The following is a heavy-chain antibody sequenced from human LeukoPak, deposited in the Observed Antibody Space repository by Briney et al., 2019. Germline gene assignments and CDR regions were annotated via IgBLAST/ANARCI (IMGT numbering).Heavy chain of an antibody. CDR2: IYYSGST. V-gene: IGHV4-39*01. D-gene: IGHD3/OR15-3a*01. J-gene: IGHJ4*02. CDR1: GGSISSSSYY. CDR3: ARQYGLDFDY. Sequence: SETLSLTCTVSGGSISSSSYYWGWIRQPPGEGLEWIGSIYYSGSTYYNPSLKSRVTISVDTSKNQFSLKLSSVTAADTAVYYCARQYGLDFDYWGQGTLVTVSS.